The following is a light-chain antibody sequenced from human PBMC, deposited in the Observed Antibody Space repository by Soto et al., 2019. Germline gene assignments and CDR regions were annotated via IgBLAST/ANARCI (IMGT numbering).Light chain of an antibody. Sequence: EIVLTQSPATLSLSPGERATLSCRASQSVSSYIAWYQQKPAQAPRLLIYDASNRATGIPARFSGNGSGTDITLTISSLEPEDFAVYYCQQRSNWYTFGQGTKLEIK. CDR1: QSVSSY. J-gene: IGKJ2*01. CDR2: DAS. CDR3: QQRSNWYT. V-gene: IGKV3-11*01.